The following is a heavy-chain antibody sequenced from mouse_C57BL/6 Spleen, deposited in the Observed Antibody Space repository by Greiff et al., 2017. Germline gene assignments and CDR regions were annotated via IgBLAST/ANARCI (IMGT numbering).Heavy chain of an antibody. J-gene: IGHJ2*01. CDR1: GYAFSSSW. V-gene: IGHV1-82*01. CDR2: IYPGDGDT. CDR3: AREEELVFGY. D-gene: IGHD4-1*01. Sequence: QVQLQQSGPELVKPGASVKISCKASGYAFSSSWMNWVKQRPGKGLEWIGRIYPGDGDTNYNGKFTGKATLTADKSSCTAYMQLLSLTSEDSAVYFCAREEELVFGYWGQGTTLTVAS.